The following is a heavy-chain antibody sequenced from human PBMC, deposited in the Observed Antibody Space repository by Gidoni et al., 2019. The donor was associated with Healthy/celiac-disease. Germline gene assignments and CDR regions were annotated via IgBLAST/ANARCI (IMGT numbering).Heavy chain of an antibody. CDR3: ASDRAPYGDYPFCVDL. CDR1: GFTFRSYG. Sequence: EVQRVASGEGLVQPGGSLGLSCAASGFTFRSYGMGWVRQAPGRGLEWVANIKQAGSEIYFVDSVKCRFTISRDNAKNSLYLQRNSLSAEDTAVYYCASDRAPYGDYPFCVDLWGRGTLVTVSS. V-gene: IGHV3-7*01. CDR2: IKQAGSEI. D-gene: IGHD4-17*01. J-gene: IGHJ2*01.